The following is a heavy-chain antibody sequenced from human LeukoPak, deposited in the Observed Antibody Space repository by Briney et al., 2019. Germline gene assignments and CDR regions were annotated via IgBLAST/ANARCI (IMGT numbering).Heavy chain of an antibody. D-gene: IGHD3-10*01. Sequence: GGSLRLSCAASGFTFSSFAMSWVRQAPGKGLEWVSALDGGGGDTYYADSVKGRFTISRDNPRSTLNLQMNSLRAEDTAVYYCAKYYYGSGNSYARDVWGQGTTVTVSS. J-gene: IGHJ6*02. CDR3: AKYYYGSGNSYARDV. V-gene: IGHV3-23*01. CDR1: GFTFSSFA. CDR2: LDGGGGDT.